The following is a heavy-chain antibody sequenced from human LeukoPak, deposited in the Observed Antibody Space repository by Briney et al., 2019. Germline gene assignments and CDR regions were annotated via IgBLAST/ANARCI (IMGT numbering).Heavy chain of an antibody. J-gene: IGHJ4*02. CDR3: AREVACSGGSCYSRFFDY. D-gene: IGHD2-15*01. Sequence: GGSLRLSCAASGFTFSSYWMHWVRQAPGKGLVWVSRISSDGSSTGYADSVKGRFTISRDNAKNTLYLQMNSLRAEDTAVYYCAREVACSGGSCYSRFFDYWGQGTLVTVSS. CDR2: ISSDGSST. V-gene: IGHV3-74*01. CDR1: GFTFSSYW.